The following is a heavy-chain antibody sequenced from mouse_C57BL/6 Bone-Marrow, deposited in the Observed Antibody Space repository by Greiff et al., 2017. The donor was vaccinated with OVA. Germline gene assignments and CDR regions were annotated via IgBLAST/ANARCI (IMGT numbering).Heavy chain of an antibody. CDR2: INPNNGGT. V-gene: IGHV1-26*01. D-gene: IGHD3-2*02. CDR1: GYTFTDYY. CDR3: ERRAAQAKRNYFDY. Sequence: EVQLQQSGPELVKPGASVKISCKASGYTFTDYYMNWVKQSHGKSLEWIGDINPNNGGTSYNQKFKGKATLTVDKSSSTAYMELRSLTSEDSAVYDGERRAAQAKRNYFDYWGQGTTLTVSS. J-gene: IGHJ2*01.